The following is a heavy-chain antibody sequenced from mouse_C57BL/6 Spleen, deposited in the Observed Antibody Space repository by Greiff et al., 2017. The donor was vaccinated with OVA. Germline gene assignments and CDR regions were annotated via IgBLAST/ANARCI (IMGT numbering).Heavy chain of an antibody. CDR1: GYAFSSYW. D-gene: IGHD1-1*01. CDR3: SRRTTVGLDN. V-gene: IGHV1-80*01. J-gene: IGHJ2*01. Sequence: VQLQQSGAELVKPGASVKISCKASGYAFSSYWMNWVKQRPGTGLAWIGQIYPGDGDHNYNGTFKGKATLTADKSSSTDYMQLRSLTSGDTAVYFCSRRTTVGLDNWGQGTTLTVSS. CDR2: IYPGDGDH.